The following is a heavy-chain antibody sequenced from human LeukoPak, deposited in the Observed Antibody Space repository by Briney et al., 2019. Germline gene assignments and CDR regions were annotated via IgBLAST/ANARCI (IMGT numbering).Heavy chain of an antibody. CDR2: IIPTFGTA. CDR1: GGTFSSYA. V-gene: IGHV1-69*05. D-gene: IGHD3-22*01. Sequence: GSSVKVSCKASGGTFSSYAISWVRQAPGQGLEWMGRIIPTFGTANYAQKFQGRVTITTDESTSTAYMELSSLRSEDTAVYYCARTYYYDSSGYIGDYWGQGTLVTVSS. CDR3: ARTYYYDSSGYIGDY. J-gene: IGHJ4*02.